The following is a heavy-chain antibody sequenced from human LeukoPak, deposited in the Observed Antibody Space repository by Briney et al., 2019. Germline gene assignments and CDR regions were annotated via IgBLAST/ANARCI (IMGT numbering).Heavy chain of an antibody. CDR3: AKEDVVVITIRYFQH. CDR1: GFTFSNYG. V-gene: IGHV3-33*06. Sequence: GRSLRLSCAASGFTFSNYGMHWVRQAPGKGLEWVAVIWYDGSNKYYADSVKGRFTISRDNSKNTLYLQMNSLRTEDTAIYYCAKEDVVVITIRYFQHWGQGTLVTVSS. CDR2: IWYDGSNK. D-gene: IGHD3-22*01. J-gene: IGHJ1*01.